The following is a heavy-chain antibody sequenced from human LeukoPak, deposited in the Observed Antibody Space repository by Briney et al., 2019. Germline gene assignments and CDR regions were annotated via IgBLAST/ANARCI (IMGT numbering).Heavy chain of an antibody. Sequence: SETLSLTCTVSGGSISSGGYYWSWIRQHPGKDLEWIGYIYYSGSTYYNPSLKSRVTISVDTSKNQFSLKLSSVTAADTAVYYCARVGPYIYFDYWGRGTLVTVSS. V-gene: IGHV4-31*03. CDR3: ARVGPYIYFDY. CDR1: GGSISSGGYY. D-gene: IGHD2-21*01. J-gene: IGHJ4*02. CDR2: IYYSGST.